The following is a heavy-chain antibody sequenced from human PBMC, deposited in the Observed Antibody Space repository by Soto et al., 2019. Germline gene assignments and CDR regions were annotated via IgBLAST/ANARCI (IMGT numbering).Heavy chain of an antibody. D-gene: IGHD3-22*01. J-gene: IGHJ4*02. Sequence: GGSLRLSCAASGFTFSSYGMHWVRQAPGKGLEWVAVISYDGSNKYYADSVKGRFTISRDNSKNTLYLQMNSLRAEDTAVYYCAKTLLLGTMIVVVITTSFDYWGQGALVTVSS. CDR1: GFTFSSYG. CDR2: ISYDGSNK. V-gene: IGHV3-30*18. CDR3: AKTLLLGTMIVVVITTSFDY.